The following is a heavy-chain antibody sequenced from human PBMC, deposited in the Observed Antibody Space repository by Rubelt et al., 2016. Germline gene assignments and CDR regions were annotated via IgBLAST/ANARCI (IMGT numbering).Heavy chain of an antibody. CDR3: AREVYCGGDCYSEDAFDI. D-gene: IGHD2-21*02. V-gene: IGHV4-59*01. Sequence: GSTNYNPYLKSRVNISVDTSKNQFSLKLSSVTAADTAVYYCAREVYCGGDCYSEDAFDIWGQGTMVTVSS. J-gene: IGHJ3*02. CDR2: GST.